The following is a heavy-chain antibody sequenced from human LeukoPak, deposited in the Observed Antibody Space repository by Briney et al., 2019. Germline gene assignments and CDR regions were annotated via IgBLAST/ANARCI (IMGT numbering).Heavy chain of an antibody. D-gene: IGHD6-13*01. CDR3: ARVAAAAGAIDY. CDR2: IWYDGSNK. J-gene: IGHJ4*02. Sequence: PGGSLRLSCAASGFTFSSYGVHWVRQAPGKGLEWVAVIWYDGSNKHYADSVKGRFTISRDNSKNTLYLQMNSLRAEDTAVYYCARVAAAAGAIDYWGQGTLVTVSS. V-gene: IGHV3-33*01. CDR1: GFTFSSYG.